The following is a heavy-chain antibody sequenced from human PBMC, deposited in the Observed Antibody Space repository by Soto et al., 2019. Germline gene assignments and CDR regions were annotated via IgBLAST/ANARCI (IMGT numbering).Heavy chain of an antibody. Sequence: SETLSLTCTVSGGSINSTTSYWGWIRQSPGKGLEWIGNIYYSGKTYYSPSLKSRVSISVDSSRNQFSLRLSSVTAADTAIYYCGRRWGIGMATPGPWGQGVLVTVSS. CDR1: GGSINSTTSY. D-gene: IGHD6-19*01. V-gene: IGHV4-39*01. CDR3: GRRWGIGMATPGP. CDR2: IYYSGKT. J-gene: IGHJ5*02.